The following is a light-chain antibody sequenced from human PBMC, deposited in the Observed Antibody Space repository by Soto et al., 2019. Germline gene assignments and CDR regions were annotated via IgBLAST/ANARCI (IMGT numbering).Light chain of an antibody. J-gene: IGKJ1*01. CDR3: QQYNSYPWT. V-gene: IGKV1-5*01. CDR2: DAS. Sequence: DIQMTQSPSTLSASVGDRVTITCRASQSISSWLAWYQQKPGKAPKLLIYDASSLESGVPSRFSGSGSGTEFTPTISSLQPDDFASDDCQQYNSYPWTFGQGTKVEIK. CDR1: QSISSW.